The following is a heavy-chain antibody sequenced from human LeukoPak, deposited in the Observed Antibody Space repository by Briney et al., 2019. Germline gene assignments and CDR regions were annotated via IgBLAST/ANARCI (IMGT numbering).Heavy chain of an antibody. CDR3: ANYSGSTTSYP. D-gene: IGHD6-6*01. V-gene: IGHV1-2*02. J-gene: IGHJ5*02. CDR2: INPNSGGT. CDR1: GYTFTGHY. Sequence: ASVKVSCNDSGYTFTGHYIHWVRQAPGQGLEWMGWINPNSGGTNYAQKFQDRVTMTRDTSISTAYMGLSRLRSDDTAVYYCANYSGSTTSYPWGQGTLVTVSS.